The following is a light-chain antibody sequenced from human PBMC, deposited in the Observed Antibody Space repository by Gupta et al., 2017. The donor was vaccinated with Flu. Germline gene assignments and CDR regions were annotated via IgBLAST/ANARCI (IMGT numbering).Light chain of an antibody. CDR3: QAWNRTTVV. CDR2: GDN. J-gene: IGLJ2*01. Sequence: SYELSRPPSVSVSPGQTAIITCSGNKLGDKYTSWYQQRPGQSPVVIIYGDNKRPSGIPERFSGSNSGNTATLTISGTQTMDEDDYYCQAWNRTTVVFGGGTKLTVL. CDR1: KLGDKY. V-gene: IGLV3-1*01.